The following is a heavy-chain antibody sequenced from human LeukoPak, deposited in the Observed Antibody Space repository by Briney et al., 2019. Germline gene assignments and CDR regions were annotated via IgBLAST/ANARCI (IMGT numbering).Heavy chain of an antibody. CDR1: GGSISSYY. CDR3: ARARYYDSSGYYSPDAFDI. D-gene: IGHD3-22*01. Sequence: SETLSLTYTVSGGSISSYYWSWIRQPPGKGLEWIGYIYYSGSTNYNPSLKSRVTISVDRSKNQFSLKLSSVTAADTAVYYCARARYYDSSGYYSPDAFDIWGQGTMVTVSS. V-gene: IGHV4-59*12. J-gene: IGHJ3*02. CDR2: IYYSGST.